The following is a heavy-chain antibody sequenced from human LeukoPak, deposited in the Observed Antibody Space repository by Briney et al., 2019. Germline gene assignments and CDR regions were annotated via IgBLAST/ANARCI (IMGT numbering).Heavy chain of an antibody. CDR1: GFTFSSSG. CDR2: ISGSGGRT. CDR3: AKGDFYGSGRDYYYYMDV. D-gene: IGHD3-10*01. J-gene: IGHJ6*03. Sequence: GGSLRLSCAASGFTFSSSGMSWVRQAPGKGLEWVSAISGSGGRTYYADSVKGRFTISRDNSKNTLYLQMNSLRAEDTAVYNCAKGDFYGSGRDYYYYMDVWGKGTTVTISS. V-gene: IGHV3-23*01.